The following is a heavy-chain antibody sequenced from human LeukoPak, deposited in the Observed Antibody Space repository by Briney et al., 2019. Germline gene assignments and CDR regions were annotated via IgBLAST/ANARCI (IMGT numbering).Heavy chain of an antibody. J-gene: IGHJ4*02. CDR1: GFSFNNYA. V-gene: IGHV3-23*01. D-gene: IGHD5-12*01. CDR2: IIGSSGST. CDR3: AKGAYDYIEIAYFDY. Sequence: PGGSLRLSCVVSGFSFNNYAMNWVRQAPGKGLEWVSLIIGSSGSTFYADSVKGRFTISRDKSKNTLYLQMNSLRAEDTAVYYCAKGAYDYIEIAYFDYWGQGSLVTVSS.